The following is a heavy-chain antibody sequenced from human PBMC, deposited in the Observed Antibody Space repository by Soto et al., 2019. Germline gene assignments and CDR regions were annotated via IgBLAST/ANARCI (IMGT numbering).Heavy chain of an antibody. V-gene: IGHV3-48*03. D-gene: IGHD6-13*01. CDR3: ARFSSSWVLDD. CDR1: GFTFSSYE. J-gene: IGHJ4*02. Sequence: EVQLVESGGGLVQPGGSLRLSCAASGFTFSSYEMNWVRQAPGKGLEWVSYISSSGSTIYYADHVKGRFTISRDNAKKSLYLQMNSRRAEDTAVYYCARFSSSWVLDDWGQGTLVTVSS. CDR2: ISSSGSTI.